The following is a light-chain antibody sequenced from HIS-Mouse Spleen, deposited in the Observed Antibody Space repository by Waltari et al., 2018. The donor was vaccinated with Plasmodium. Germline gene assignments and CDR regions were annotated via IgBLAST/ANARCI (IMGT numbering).Light chain of an antibody. V-gene: IGKV1-8*01. CDR3: QKYYSYPFT. J-gene: IGKJ3*01. CDR2: AAS. CDR1: QGISSY. Sequence: AIRMTQSPSSFSASTGDRVTITCRASQGISSYLAWYQQKPVKAPKLLIYAASTLQSGVPSRFSGSGSGTDFTLTISCLQSEDFATYYCQKYYSYPFTFGPGTKVDIK.